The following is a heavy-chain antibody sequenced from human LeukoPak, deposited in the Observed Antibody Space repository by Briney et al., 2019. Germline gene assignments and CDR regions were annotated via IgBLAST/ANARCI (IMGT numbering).Heavy chain of an antibody. Sequence: ASLKVSFQASGYTFRDTGWYLYWLRQAPGQGLECMGWIYPYTGATHYAQKFQGRVAMTRDTSISTAYMELSRLRPDDTAVYYCARDGPAQMVDFDYWGQGTLVTVSS. D-gene: IGHD3-10*01. CDR3: ARDGPAQMVDFDY. CDR2: IYPYTGAT. J-gene: IGHJ4*02. CDR1: GYTFRDTGWY. V-gene: IGHV1-2*02.